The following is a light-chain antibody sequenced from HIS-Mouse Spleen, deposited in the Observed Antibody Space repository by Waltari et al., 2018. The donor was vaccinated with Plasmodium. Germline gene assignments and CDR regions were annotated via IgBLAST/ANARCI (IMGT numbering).Light chain of an antibody. J-gene: IGKJ3*01. CDR1: QSVSRN. CDR2: GST. CDR3: QQYNNWSFT. V-gene: IGKV3-15*01. Sequence: EIVMTQSPATLSVSPGERAPLSCRASQSVSRNLTWYQQKPGQAPSLLIYGSTTRATGIPAMFSGSGSETEFTLTISSLQSEDFAVYYCQQYNNWSFTFGPGTKVDIK.